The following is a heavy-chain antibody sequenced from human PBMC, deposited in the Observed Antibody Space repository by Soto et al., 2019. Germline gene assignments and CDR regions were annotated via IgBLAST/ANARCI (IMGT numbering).Heavy chain of an antibody. D-gene: IGHD3-22*01. CDR2: IYYGGSP. CDR1: GGSISSSTYY. V-gene: IGHV4-39*01. Sequence: PSETLSLTCTVSGGSISSSTYYWGWIRQPPGQGLEWIGNIYYGGSPYYNPSLKSRVTVSVDTSKNQFSLKLSSVTAADTAVYYCARHADSSGYYYGGVGYYYYYGMDVWGQGTTVTVSS. J-gene: IGHJ6*02. CDR3: ARHADSSGYYYGGVGYYYYYGMDV.